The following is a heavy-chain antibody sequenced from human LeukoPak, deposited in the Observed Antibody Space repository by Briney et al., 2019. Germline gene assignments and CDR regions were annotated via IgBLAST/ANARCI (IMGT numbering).Heavy chain of an antibody. CDR3: AKDNEDY. CDR1: GFTFSSYG. V-gene: IGHV3-30*18. CDR2: ISYDGSNK. J-gene: IGHJ4*02. D-gene: IGHD2-8*01. Sequence: PGGSLRLSCAASGFTFSSYGMHWVRQAPGKGLEWVAIISYDGSNKYYADSVKGRSTISRDNSKNTLYLQMNSLRAEDTAVYYCAKDNEDYWGQGTLVTVSS.